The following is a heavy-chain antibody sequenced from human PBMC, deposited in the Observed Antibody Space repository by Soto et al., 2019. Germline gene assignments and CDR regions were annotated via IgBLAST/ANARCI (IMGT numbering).Heavy chain of an antibody. J-gene: IGHJ5*02. D-gene: IGHD3-9*01. CDR2: ISSSGSTI. CDR3: ARDLASADWRAGGFDP. Sequence: QAGGSLRLSCTASEFTFSSYKMNWVRQAPGKGLEWVSYISSSGSTIYYADSVKGRFTISRDNAKNSLYLQMNTLRAEDTAVYYCARDLASADWRAGGFDPWGQGTLVTVSS. V-gene: IGHV3-48*03. CDR1: EFTFSSYK.